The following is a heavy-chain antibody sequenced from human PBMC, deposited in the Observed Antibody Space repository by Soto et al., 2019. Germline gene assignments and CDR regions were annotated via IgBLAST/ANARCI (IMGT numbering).Heavy chain of an antibody. D-gene: IGHD3-3*01. V-gene: IGHV3-11*06. CDR3: AMNQARLLEWSEPKIDY. J-gene: IGHJ4*02. CDR1: GFTFSDYY. CDR2: ISSSSSYT. Sequence: PGGSLRLSCAASGFTFSDYYMSWIRQAPGKGLEWVSYISSSSSYTNYADSVKGRFTISRDNAKNSLYLQMNSLRAEDTAVYYCAMNQARLLEWSEPKIDYWGQGTLVTVSS.